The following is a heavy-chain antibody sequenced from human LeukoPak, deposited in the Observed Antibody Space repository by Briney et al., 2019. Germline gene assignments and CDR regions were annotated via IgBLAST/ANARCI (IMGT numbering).Heavy chain of an antibody. CDR2: ISYDGSNK. V-gene: IGHV3-30*18. CDR3: AKDKTGGFDY. Sequence: GGSLRLSCAASGFTFSSYGMHWVRQAPGKGLEWVAVISYDGSNKYYADSVKGRFTISRDNSKNTLYLQMNSLRAEDTAVYYCAKDKTGGFDYWGQGTLVTVSS. CDR1: GFTFSSYG. J-gene: IGHJ4*02. D-gene: IGHD1-14*01.